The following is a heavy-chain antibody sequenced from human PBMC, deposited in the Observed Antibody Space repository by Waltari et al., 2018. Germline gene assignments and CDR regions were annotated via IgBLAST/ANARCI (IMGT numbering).Heavy chain of an antibody. CDR3: VRGYPDIVATISDY. CDR2: FYKRGHT. J-gene: IGHJ4*02. CDR1: RSSIRNNNYY. D-gene: IGHD5-12*01. V-gene: IGHV4-39*07. Sequence: QLQLQESGPGLVKPSETLSLTCTVSRSSIRNNNYYWGWVRPPPGTGREWIGSFYKRGHTYYNPSLKSRVTISVDTSNNQCALKLNSVTAADTAVYYCVRGYPDIVATISDYWGQGTLVIVSS.